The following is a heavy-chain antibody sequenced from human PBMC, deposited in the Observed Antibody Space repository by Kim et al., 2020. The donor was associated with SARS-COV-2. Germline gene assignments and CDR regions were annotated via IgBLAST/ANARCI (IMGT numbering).Heavy chain of an antibody. V-gene: IGHV5-51*01. CDR3: ARRDYGGYDH. CDR2: DT. D-gene: IGHD4-17*01. Sequence: DTRYSPSFQGQVTISADKSISTAYLQWNSLKASDTAIYYCARRDYGGYDHWGQGTLVTVSS. J-gene: IGHJ5*02.